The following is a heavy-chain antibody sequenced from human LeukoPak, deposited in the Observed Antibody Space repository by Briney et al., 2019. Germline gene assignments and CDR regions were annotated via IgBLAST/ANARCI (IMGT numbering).Heavy chain of an antibody. CDR2: MNPNSGNT. CDR1: GGTFSSYA. D-gene: IGHD2-15*01. V-gene: IGHV1-8*02. Sequence: ASVKVSCKASGGTFSSYAITWVRQATGQGLEWMGWMNPNSGNTGYAQKFQGRVTMTRNTSISTAYMELSSLRSEDTAVYYCARAGGYCGRISCPYYFDYWGQGSLVAVSS. CDR3: ARAGGYCGRISCPYYFDY. J-gene: IGHJ4*02.